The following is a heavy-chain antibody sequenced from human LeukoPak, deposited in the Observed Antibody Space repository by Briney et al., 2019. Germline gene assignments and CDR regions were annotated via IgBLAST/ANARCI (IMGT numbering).Heavy chain of an antibody. Sequence: GGSLRLSCAASGFTFRDYYMAWIRQAPGKGLEWVSYISSSVTTIYYSDSVRGRFTLSRDNAKNSLYLQMNSLRAEDTAVYYCARGKFLRANWFDPWGQGTLVTVSS. CDR2: ISSSVTTI. CDR3: ARGKFLRANWFDP. J-gene: IGHJ5*02. V-gene: IGHV3-11*04. CDR1: GFTFRDYY.